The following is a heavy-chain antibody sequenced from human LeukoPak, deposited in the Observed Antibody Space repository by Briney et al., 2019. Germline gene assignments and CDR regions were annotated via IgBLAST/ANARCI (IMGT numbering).Heavy chain of an antibody. V-gene: IGHV5-51*01. J-gene: IGHJ4*02. Sequence: GESLKISCKGSGYSFTSYWIGWVRQMPGKGLEFMGILYPGDSDTRYSPSFQGQVTISADKSISTAYMELSRLRSDDTAVYYRARVTEQQLLLDYWGQGTPVTVSS. D-gene: IGHD6-13*01. CDR3: ARVTEQQLLLDY. CDR2: LYPGDSDT. CDR1: GYSFTSYW.